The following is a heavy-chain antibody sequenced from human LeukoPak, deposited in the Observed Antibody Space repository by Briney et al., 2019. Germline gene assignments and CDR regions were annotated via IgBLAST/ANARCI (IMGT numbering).Heavy chain of an antibody. CDR2: IIPILGIA. J-gene: IGHJ6*02. CDR3: ARPYCNGGSCQRPPYGMDV. CDR1: GGTFSSYA. Sequence: SVKVSCKASGGTFSSYAISWVRQAPGQGLEWMGRIIPILGIANYAQKFQGRVTITADKSTSTAYMELSSLRSEDTAVYYCARPYCNGGSCQRPPYGMDVWGQGTTVTVSS. V-gene: IGHV1-69*04. D-gene: IGHD2-15*01.